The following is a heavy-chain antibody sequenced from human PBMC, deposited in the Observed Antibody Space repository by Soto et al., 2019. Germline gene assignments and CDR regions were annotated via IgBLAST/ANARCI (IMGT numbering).Heavy chain of an antibody. D-gene: IGHD2-15*01. V-gene: IGHV4-34*01. CDR1: GGSFSGYY. CDR3: ARGPAGYCSGGSCYSAGGFDP. CDR2: INHSGST. J-gene: IGHJ5*02. Sequence: PSETLSLTCAVYGGSFSGYYWSWIRQPPGKGLEWIGEINHSGSTNYNPSLKSRVTISVDTSKNQFSLKLSSVTAADTAVYYCARGPAGYCSGGSCYSAGGFDPWGQGTLVTVSS.